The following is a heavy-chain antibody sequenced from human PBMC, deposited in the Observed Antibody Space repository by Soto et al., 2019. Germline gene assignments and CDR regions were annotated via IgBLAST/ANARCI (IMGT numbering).Heavy chain of an antibody. CDR3: ARARCAGSWLRGAGFDY. V-gene: IGHV4-59*01. Sequence: SETLSLTCTVSGGSIRSYYWSWIRQPPGMGLEWIGYIYYSGSTNYNPSLKSRVTISVDTSKNQFSLKLSSVTAADTAVYYCARARCAGSWLRGAGFDYWGQGTLVTVS. J-gene: IGHJ4*02. CDR2: IYYSGST. D-gene: IGHD5-12*01. CDR1: GGSIRSYY.